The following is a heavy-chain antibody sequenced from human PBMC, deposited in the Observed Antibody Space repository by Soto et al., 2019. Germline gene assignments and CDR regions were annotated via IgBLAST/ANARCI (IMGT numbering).Heavy chain of an antibody. CDR3: ARDSDSRGHYSIFDY. J-gene: IGHJ4*02. V-gene: IGHV3-33*01. D-gene: IGHD3-22*01. CDR2: IWYDGSKK. CDR1: GFTFSSYG. Sequence: GGSLRLSCAASGFTFSSYGIHWVRQAPGKGLEWVAVIWYDGSKKYYADSVKGRFTVSRDNSGNTVYLQMNSLRAEDTAVYYCARDSDSRGHYSIFDYWGQGNMFTVSS.